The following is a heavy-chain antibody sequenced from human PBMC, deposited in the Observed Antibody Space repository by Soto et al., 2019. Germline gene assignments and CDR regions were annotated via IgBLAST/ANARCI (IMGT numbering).Heavy chain of an antibody. Sequence: ASVKVSCKVSGYTLTELSMHWVRQAPGKGLEWMGGFDPEDGETIYAQKFQGRVTMTEDTSTDTAYMELSSLRSEDTALYYCATGEYYYDSSGYSNWFDYWGQGTLVTVSS. V-gene: IGHV1-24*01. D-gene: IGHD3-22*01. CDR3: ATGEYYYDSSGYSNWFDY. CDR1: GYTLTELS. J-gene: IGHJ4*02. CDR2: FDPEDGET.